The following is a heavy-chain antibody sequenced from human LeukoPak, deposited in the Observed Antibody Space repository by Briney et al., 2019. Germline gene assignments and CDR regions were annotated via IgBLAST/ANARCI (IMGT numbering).Heavy chain of an antibody. V-gene: IGHV3-30-3*01. CDR2: ISYDGSNK. D-gene: IGHD2-15*01. J-gene: IGHJ4*02. CDR3: ARDLGYCSGGSCKWREPRTIDY. Sequence: QPGRSLRLSCAASGFTFSSYAMHWVRQAPGKGLEWVAVISYDGSNKYHADSVKGRFTISRDNSKNTLYLQMNSLRAEDTAVYYCARDLGYCSGGSCKWREPRTIDYWGQGTLVTVSS. CDR1: GFTFSSYA.